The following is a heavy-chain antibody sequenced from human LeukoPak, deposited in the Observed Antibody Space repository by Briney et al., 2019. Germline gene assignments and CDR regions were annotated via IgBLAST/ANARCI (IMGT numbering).Heavy chain of an antibody. CDR2: ISTSSSYI. CDR3: ARGADGVSSNSRGWFDP. Sequence: GGSLRLSCTASGFTFSSYSMNWVRQAPGKGLEWVSSISTSSSYIYYADSVKGRFTISKDNARNSLYLQMNTLRAEDTAVYSCARGADGVSSNSRGWFDPWGQGTLVTVSS. J-gene: IGHJ5*02. CDR1: GFTFSSYS. D-gene: IGHD2-15*01. V-gene: IGHV3-21*01.